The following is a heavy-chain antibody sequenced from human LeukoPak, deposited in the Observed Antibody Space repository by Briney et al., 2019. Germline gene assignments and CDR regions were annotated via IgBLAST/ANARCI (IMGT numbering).Heavy chain of an antibody. CDR2: ISAYNGNT. V-gene: IGHV1-18*01. D-gene: IGHD2-21*02. Sequence: ASVKVSCKASGYTFTSYGISWVRQAPGQGLEWMGWISAYNGNTNYAQKLQGRVTMTTDTSTSTAYMELRSLRSDDTAVYYCARISRCGGDCYTNDYWGQGTLVTVSS. CDR3: ARISRCGGDCYTNDY. CDR1: GYTFTSYG. J-gene: IGHJ4*02.